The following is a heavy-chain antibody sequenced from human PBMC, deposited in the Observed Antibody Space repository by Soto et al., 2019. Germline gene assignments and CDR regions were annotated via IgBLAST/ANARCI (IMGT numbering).Heavy chain of an antibody. Sequence: QVQLVGSGGGWVKPGKSLRLSCIGSGFFLSNNWMTWIRQAPGKGLEWVSYISASGDYTIYADSLKGRFTISRDNARNSLWLQINSLTAEDTAVYYCARSSGWRQVGVYNYGLDVWGQGTTVIVSS. CDR3: ARSSGWRQVGVYNYGLDV. D-gene: IGHD2-8*01. CDR2: ISASGDYT. V-gene: IGHV3-11*06. J-gene: IGHJ6*02. CDR1: GFFLSNNW.